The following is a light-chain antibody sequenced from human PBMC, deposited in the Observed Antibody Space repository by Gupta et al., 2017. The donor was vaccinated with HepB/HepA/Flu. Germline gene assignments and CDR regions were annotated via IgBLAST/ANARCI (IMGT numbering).Light chain of an antibody. V-gene: IGKV3-11*01. CDR1: QSVSGC. Sequence: EIVLRQSPAALSLSPGERATLSCRASQSVSGCLAWYQQKPGQAPRLLIYGTYNRPTGIPARFSGSGSGTDFTLTISRLEPEDFAVYYCQQCSNWPRTFGQGTKVEIK. CDR3: QQCSNWPRT. J-gene: IGKJ1*01. CDR2: GTY.